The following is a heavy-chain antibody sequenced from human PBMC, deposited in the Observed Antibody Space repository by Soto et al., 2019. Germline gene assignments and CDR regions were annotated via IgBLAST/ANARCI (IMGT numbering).Heavy chain of an antibody. CDR1: GGSFSGYY. V-gene: IGHV4-34*01. D-gene: IGHD3-3*01. CDR3: ARLKGITIFGVVIMGYFDY. CDR2: INHSGST. J-gene: IGHJ4*02. Sequence: SETLSLTCAVYGGSFSGYYWSWIRQPPGKGLEWIGEINHSGSTNYNPSLKSRVTISVDTSKNQFSLKLSSVTAADTAVYYCARLKGITIFGVVIMGYFDYWGQGTLVTVSS.